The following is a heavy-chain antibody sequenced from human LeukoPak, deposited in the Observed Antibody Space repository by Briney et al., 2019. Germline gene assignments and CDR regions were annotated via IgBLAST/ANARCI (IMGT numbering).Heavy chain of an antibody. D-gene: IGHD4-17*01. V-gene: IGHV4-38-2*02. J-gene: IGHJ6*03. CDR2: IYRSGST. Sequence: SETLSLTCSGSNYSIINSLYWGWLRQPPGKGLEWIGSIYRSGSTFYNPSLKSRVTISLDTSKNQFSLKLSPVTAADTAVYFCARGTYGYYMDVWGKGTTVTVS. CDR1: NYSIINSLY. CDR3: ARGTYGYYMDV.